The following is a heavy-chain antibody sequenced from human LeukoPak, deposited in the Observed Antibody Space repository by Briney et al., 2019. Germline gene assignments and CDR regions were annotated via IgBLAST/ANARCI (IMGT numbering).Heavy chain of an antibody. CDR2: MHSSGST. Sequence: SETLSLTCTVAGGSISNYYWSWIRQPPGKGLEWIGCMHSSGSTSYNLSLKSRLTMSIDTSKNQLSLKMRSVTTADTAVYYCARDIRIVGATLYFDYWGQGTLVTVSS. D-gene: IGHD1-26*01. J-gene: IGHJ4*02. CDR1: GGSISNYY. V-gene: IGHV4-59*01. CDR3: ARDIRIVGATLYFDY.